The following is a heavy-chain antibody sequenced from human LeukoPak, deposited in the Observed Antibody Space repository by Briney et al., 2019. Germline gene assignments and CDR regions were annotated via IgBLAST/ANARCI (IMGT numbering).Heavy chain of an antibody. CDR1: GGPISSYF. CDR3: ARENSGSYREFDY. D-gene: IGHD1-26*01. Sequence: PSETLPLTCTVSGGPISSYFWSWIRQPAGKGLKWIGRIYTSGSTNYNASLKSRVSMSVDTSKNQFSLKLSSVTAADTAVFYCARENSGSYREFDYWGQGTLVTVSS. CDR2: IYTSGST. V-gene: IGHV4-4*07. J-gene: IGHJ4*02.